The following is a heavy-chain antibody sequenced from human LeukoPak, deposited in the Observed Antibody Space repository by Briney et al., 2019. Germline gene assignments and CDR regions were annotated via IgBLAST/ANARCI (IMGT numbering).Heavy chain of an antibody. CDR1: GFIFSNYA. Sequence: GGSLRLSCAASGFIFSNYAMSWVRQAPGKGLEWVSAIVGRGSSTYYADCVKGRFTISRDNSKNTLYLQLNRLRAEDTAVYYCAKWGDYDILTGYYDSDYWGQGTLVTVSS. D-gene: IGHD3-9*01. CDR2: IVGRGSST. CDR3: AKWGDYDILTGYYDSDY. J-gene: IGHJ4*02. V-gene: IGHV3-23*01.